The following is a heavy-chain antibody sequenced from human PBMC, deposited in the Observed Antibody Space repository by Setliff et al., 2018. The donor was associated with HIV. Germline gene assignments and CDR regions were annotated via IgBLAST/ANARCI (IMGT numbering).Heavy chain of an antibody. CDR2: IYHSGST. CDR1: GFSISTNYY. V-gene: IGHV4-38-2*01. J-gene: IGHJ4*02. Sequence: SETLSLTCAVSGFSISTNYYWGWIRQPPGKGLDWIGSIYHSGSTYYNPSLKSRVTISIDTSKNQFSLELSSVTAADTAIFYCARHSGGDQLLREFDYWGQGTLVTVSS. CDR3: ARHSGGDQLLREFDY. D-gene: IGHD2-2*01.